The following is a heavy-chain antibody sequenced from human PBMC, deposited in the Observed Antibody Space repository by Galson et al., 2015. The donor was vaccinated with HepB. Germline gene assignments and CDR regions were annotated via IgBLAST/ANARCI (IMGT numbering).Heavy chain of an antibody. D-gene: IGHD3-22*01. V-gene: IGHV5-10-1*01. Sequence: QSGAEVKKPGESPRISCKGSGYSFTSYWISWVRQMPGKGLEWMGRIDPSDSYTNYSPSFQGHVTISADKSISTAYLQWSSLKASDTAMYYCARARYYYDSSGYYPFDYWGQGTLVTVSS. CDR1: GYSFTSYW. J-gene: IGHJ4*02. CDR2: IDPSDSYT. CDR3: ARARYYYDSSGYYPFDY.